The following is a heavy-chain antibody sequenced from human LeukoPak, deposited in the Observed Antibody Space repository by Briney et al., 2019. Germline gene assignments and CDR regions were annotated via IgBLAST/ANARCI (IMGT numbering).Heavy chain of an antibody. Sequence: GGSLRLSCAASGFTFSSYWMHWVRQATGKGLVWVSRIKSDGSGTTYADSVKGRFTISRDNAKNTLYLQMNSLRAEDTAVYFCAREFRKPSTGDWGQGTLVTVSS. J-gene: IGHJ4*02. CDR1: GFTFSSYW. CDR3: AREFRKPSTGD. CDR2: IKSDGSGT. D-gene: IGHD1-14*01. V-gene: IGHV3-74*01.